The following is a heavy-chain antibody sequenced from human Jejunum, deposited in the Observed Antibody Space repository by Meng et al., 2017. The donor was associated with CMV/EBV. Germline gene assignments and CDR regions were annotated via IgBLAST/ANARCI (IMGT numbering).Heavy chain of an antibody. CDR3: VHRKDYSGNWNGGSADF. Sequence: FSLTSSPVGVCWIRQPPGKALEWLAFIYWDNVKRYTPSLKNRLTITKDAPKNQVVLTMTNMDPADTATYHCVHRKDYSGNWNGGSADFWGPGALITVSS. CDR2: IYWDNVK. J-gene: IGHJ4*02. CDR1: FSLTSSPVG. V-gene: IGHV2-5*02. D-gene: IGHD1-1*01.